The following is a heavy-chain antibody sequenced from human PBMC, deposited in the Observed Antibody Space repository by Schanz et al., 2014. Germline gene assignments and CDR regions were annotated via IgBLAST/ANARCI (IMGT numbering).Heavy chain of an antibody. V-gene: IGHV1-3*01. Sequence: QVQLVQSWAEVKGPGASVKVSCKASGYSFTPFPIHWVRQAPGQRLEWMGWINAGTGNTEYSQKFQGRVTITADRSTSTAYMELSSLRSEDTAVYYCARGYGDSAPDFWGQGTLVTVSS. D-gene: IGHD4-17*01. CDR2: INAGTGNT. J-gene: IGHJ4*02. CDR1: GYSFTPFP. CDR3: ARGYGDSAPDF.